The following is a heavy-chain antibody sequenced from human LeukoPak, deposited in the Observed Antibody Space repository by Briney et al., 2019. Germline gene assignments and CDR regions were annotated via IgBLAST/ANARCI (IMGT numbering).Heavy chain of an antibody. CDR1: GGSISSYY. V-gene: IGHV4-59*08. J-gene: IGHJ4*02. D-gene: IGHD3-9*01. CDR3: VRRVRYFGQNDY. CDR2: IYYSGST. Sequence: SETLSLTCTVSGGSISSYYWSWIRQPPGKGLEWIGYIYYSGSTNYNPSLKSRVTMSVDTSKNQISLKLSSVTAADSAVYYCVRRVRYFGQNDYWGQGTLVTVSS.